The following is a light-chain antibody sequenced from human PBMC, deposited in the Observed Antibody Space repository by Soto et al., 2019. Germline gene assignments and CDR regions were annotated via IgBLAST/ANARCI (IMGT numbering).Light chain of an antibody. Sequence: DIQMTQSPSSLSASVGDRVTITCQASQDISNYLNWYQQKPGKAPKLLIYDASNLETGVPSRFSGSGSGTDFTFTISSLLPEDISPYYCHQYDNLHHAPLTCGGGTKVEIK. CDR2: DAS. CDR3: HQYDNLHHAPLT. J-gene: IGKJ4*01. V-gene: IGKV1-33*01. CDR1: QDISNY.